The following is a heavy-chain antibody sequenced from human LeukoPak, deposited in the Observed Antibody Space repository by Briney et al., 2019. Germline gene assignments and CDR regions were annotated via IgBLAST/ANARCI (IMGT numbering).Heavy chain of an antibody. CDR1: GFTFSTYG. CDR2: ISTNSANT. D-gene: IGHD6-6*01. Sequence: GGSLRLSCAASGFTFSTYGVNWVRQAPGKGLEWVSTISTNSANTYYTDSVKGRFTISRDNSKNTLFMQMNSLRAEDTAVYYCAKGQSTIATRSFDPWGQGTLVTVSS. V-gene: IGHV3-23*01. J-gene: IGHJ5*02. CDR3: AKGQSTIATRSFDP.